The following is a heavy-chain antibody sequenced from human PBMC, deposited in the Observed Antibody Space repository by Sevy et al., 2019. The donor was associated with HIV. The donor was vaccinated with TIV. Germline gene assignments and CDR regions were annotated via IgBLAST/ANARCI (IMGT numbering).Heavy chain of an antibody. CDR1: GFTFSTYG. V-gene: IGHV3-33*01. CDR2: IWFDGSNT. J-gene: IGHJ4*02. CDR3: ARDLEFYDYGDYGPAFMPDY. D-gene: IGHD4-17*01. Sequence: GGSLRLSCAASGFTFSTYGMHWVRQAPGKGLEWVAVIWFDGSNTYYAHSVKGRFTISRDIAKNTLHLKMNSLRAEDTAVYYCARDLEFYDYGDYGPAFMPDYWGQGTLVTVSS.